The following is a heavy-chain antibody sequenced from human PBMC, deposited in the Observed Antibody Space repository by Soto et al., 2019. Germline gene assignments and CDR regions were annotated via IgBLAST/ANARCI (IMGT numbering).Heavy chain of an antibody. CDR1: GGSISSGADY. Sequence: SETLSLTCTVSGGSISSGADYWGWIRQHPGKGREWIGYISHRGTAYYTPSLESRVSLSVDPSKSQFSLNVSSLTAADTAVYYCARVSATDTRGFDPWGPGTLVTVSS. J-gene: IGHJ5*02. D-gene: IGHD1-1*01. V-gene: IGHV4-31*03. CDR3: ARVSATDTRGFDP. CDR2: ISHRGTA.